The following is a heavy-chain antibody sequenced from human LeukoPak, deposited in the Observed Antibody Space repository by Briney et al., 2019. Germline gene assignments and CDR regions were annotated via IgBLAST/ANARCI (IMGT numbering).Heavy chain of an antibody. Sequence: AASVKVSCKASGYTFTGSYMHWVRQAPGQGLEWMGWINPNSGVANYAQKFQGRVTITRNTSISTAYMELSSLRSEDTAVYYCARVLRYFDWSGEDCWGQGTLVTVSS. V-gene: IGHV1-2*02. CDR3: ARVLRYFDWSGEDC. CDR2: INPNSGVA. J-gene: IGHJ4*02. D-gene: IGHD3-9*01. CDR1: GYTFTGSY.